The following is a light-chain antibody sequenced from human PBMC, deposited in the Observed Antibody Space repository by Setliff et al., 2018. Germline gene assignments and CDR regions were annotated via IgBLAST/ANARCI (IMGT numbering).Light chain of an antibody. Sequence: QSALTQPASVSGSPGQSITISCTGTSSDVGGYNYVSWYQQHPGKAPKLMIYEVSNRPSGVSNRFSCSKSGNTASLTISGLQAEDVADYYCTSYTSSSTLYVFGTGTKVTVL. CDR2: EVS. CDR1: SSDVGGYNY. J-gene: IGLJ1*01. CDR3: TSYTSSSTLYV. V-gene: IGLV2-14*01.